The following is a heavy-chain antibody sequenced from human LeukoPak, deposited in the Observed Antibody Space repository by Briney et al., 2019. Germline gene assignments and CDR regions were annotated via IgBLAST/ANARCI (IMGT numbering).Heavy chain of an antibody. CDR2: IRYDGSNK. J-gene: IGHJ4*02. Sequence: GGSLRLSCAASGFTFSSYGMHWVRQAPGKGLEWVAFIRYDGSNKYYADSVKGRFTISRDNSKNTLYLQMNSLRAEDTAVYYCARDPDVTPPGDFDYWGQGTLVTVSS. CDR1: GFTFSSYG. D-gene: IGHD1-14*01. CDR3: ARDPDVTPPGDFDY. V-gene: IGHV3-30*02.